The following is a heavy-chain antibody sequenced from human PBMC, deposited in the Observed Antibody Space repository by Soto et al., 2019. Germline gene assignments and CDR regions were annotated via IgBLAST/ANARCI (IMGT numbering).Heavy chain of an antibody. V-gene: IGHV3-43*01. CDR3: AKDMMATITGGYYYYGMDV. J-gene: IGHJ6*02. D-gene: IGHD5-12*01. CDR2: ISWDGGST. CDR1: GCTFVDYT. Sequence: GGSLRLSCAASGCTFVDYTMHWVRQAPGKGLEWVSLISWDGGSTYYADSVKGRFTISRDNSRNSLYLQMNSLRTEDTALYYCAKDMMATITGGYYYYGMDVWGQGTTVTVSS.